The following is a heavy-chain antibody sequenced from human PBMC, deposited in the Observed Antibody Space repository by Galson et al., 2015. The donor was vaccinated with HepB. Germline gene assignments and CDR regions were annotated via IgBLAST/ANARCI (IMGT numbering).Heavy chain of an antibody. CDR2: ITSNGGRT. V-gene: IGHV3-23*01. D-gene: IGHD2-8*01. CDR3: AKDGIMVSNNPYQLHF. J-gene: IGHJ4*02. Sequence: SLRLSCAASGFTFSRYAMTWVRQAPGKGLEWISRITSNGGRTFYTNSVKGRFTISRDNSRNTVVLQLSSLRPEDTAVYYCAKDGIMVSNNPYQLHFWGQGTLVSVSS. CDR1: GFTFSRYA.